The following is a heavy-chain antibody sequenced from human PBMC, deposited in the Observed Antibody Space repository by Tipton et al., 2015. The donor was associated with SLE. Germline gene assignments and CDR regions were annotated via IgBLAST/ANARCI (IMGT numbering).Heavy chain of an antibody. Sequence: GSLRLSRATPGFTFSSYALSWVRRAPGKGLEWVSAISGGGGSTYYADFVKGRFSISIDKSKKTLFLQMNSLRVDDTATYYCAKFEKTTDFYLDSWGQGTLVSVSS. CDR3: AKFEKTTDFYLDS. J-gene: IGHJ4*02. V-gene: IGHV3-23*01. D-gene: IGHD1/OR15-1a*01. CDR2: ISGGGGST. CDR1: GFTFSSYA.